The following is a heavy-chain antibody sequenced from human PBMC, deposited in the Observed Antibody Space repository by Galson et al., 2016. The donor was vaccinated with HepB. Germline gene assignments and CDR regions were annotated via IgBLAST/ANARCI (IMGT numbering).Heavy chain of an antibody. CDR2: VSSRSSTI. Sequence: LRLSCAGSGFIFSTYAMNWVRQAPGKGLEWLSYVSSRSSTIYYADSVKGRFTISRDNARNTIYLQMNSLRDEDTAVYYCARDGGSWLPKDFYMDVWGKGTTVTVSS. J-gene: IGHJ6*03. V-gene: IGHV3-48*02. CDR3: ARDGGSWLPKDFYMDV. D-gene: IGHD6-13*01. CDR1: GFIFSTYA.